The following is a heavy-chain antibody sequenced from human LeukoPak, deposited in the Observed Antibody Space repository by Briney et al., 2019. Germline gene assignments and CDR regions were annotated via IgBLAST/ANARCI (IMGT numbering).Heavy chain of an antibody. CDR2: IYHSGST. CDR1: GGSISSRNW. V-gene: IGHV4-4*02. D-gene: IGHD5-18*01. J-gene: IGHJ4*02. Sequence: SETLSLTCAVSGGSISSRNWWSWVRQPPGKGLEWIGEIYHSGSTYYNPPLKSRVTISVDRSKNQFSLKLSSVTAADTTVYYCARHGYSYGLFDYWGQGTLVTVSS. CDR3: ARHGYSYGLFDY.